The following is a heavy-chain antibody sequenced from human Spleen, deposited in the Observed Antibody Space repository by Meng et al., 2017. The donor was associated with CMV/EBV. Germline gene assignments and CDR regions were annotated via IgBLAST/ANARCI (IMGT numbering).Heavy chain of an antibody. V-gene: IGHV3-11*04. Sequence: GGSLRLSCSGSGFSFSDYYMTWIRQPPGKGLEWISYISSSGSIIYYADSVKGRFTISRDNTENSLFLQLNSLRAEDTAVYYCARDFGAVHNWLDHWGQGTLVTVSS. D-gene: IGHD4/OR15-4a*01. CDR1: GFSFSDYY. CDR2: ISSSGSII. CDR3: ARDFGAVHNWLDH. J-gene: IGHJ5*02.